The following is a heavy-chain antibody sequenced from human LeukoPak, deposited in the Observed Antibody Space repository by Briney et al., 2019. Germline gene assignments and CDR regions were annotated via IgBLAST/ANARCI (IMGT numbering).Heavy chain of an antibody. CDR2: IYPGDSDT. CDR3: AKHLRGCDNYYYYMDV. Sequence: GESLKISCKGSGYSFTSYWIGWVRQMPGKGLEWMGIIYPGDSDTRYSPSFQGQVNISADKSISTAYLQWSSLKASDTAMYYCAKHLRGCDNYYYYMDVWGKGTTVTVSS. D-gene: IGHD5-12*01. J-gene: IGHJ6*03. V-gene: IGHV5-51*01. CDR1: GYSFTSYW.